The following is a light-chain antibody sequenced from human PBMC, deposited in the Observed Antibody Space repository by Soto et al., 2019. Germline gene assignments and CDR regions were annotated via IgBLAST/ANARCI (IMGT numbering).Light chain of an antibody. J-gene: IGKJ4*02. CDR1: QGISTY. Sequence: DIQMTQSPSSLSASVGDRVTITCRASQGISTYLAWYQQKPGKVPKLLIYAASTLHSGFPARFSGSGSGTDFTLTISSLQLEDVATYYCQKYSSAPLTFGGGTKVEIK. CDR3: QKYSSAPLT. CDR2: AAS. V-gene: IGKV1-27*01.